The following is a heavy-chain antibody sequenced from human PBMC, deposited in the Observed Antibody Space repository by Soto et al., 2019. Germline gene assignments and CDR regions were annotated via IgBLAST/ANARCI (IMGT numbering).Heavy chain of an antibody. V-gene: IGHV3-53*02. CDR2: INSGGST. Sequence: EVQLVETGGGLIQPGGSLRLSCAASGFTVSSNYMSWVRQAPGKGLEWVSVINSGGSTYYADSVKGRFIISRDNSKNKLYLQMTTLRAEDTGVYYCARDSGIYSSSSHPFDYWGQGTLVTVSS. CDR1: GFTVSSNY. J-gene: IGHJ4*02. D-gene: IGHD6-6*01. CDR3: ARDSGIYSSSSHPFDY.